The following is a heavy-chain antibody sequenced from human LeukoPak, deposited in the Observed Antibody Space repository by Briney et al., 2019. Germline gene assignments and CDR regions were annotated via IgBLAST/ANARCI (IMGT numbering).Heavy chain of an antibody. CDR2: IYHSGST. Sequence: PSETLSLTCTVSGGSISSRNWWSWVRQPPGKGLEWIGEIYHSGSTNYNPSLKSRVTISVDKPKNQFSLKLSSVTAADTAVYYCARDLGSGSYLSRGYLDYWGQGTLVTVSS. V-gene: IGHV4-4*02. D-gene: IGHD3-10*01. CDR3: ARDLGSGSYLSRGYLDY. J-gene: IGHJ4*02. CDR1: GGSISSRNW.